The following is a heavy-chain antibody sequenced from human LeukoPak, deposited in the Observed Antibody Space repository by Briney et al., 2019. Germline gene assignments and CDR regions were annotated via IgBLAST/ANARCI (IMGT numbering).Heavy chain of an antibody. CDR1: GDTFGSYW. CDR2: IYPGDSDT. D-gene: IGHD3-22*01. V-gene: IGHV5-51*01. Sequence: GESLKISCKGSGDTFGSYWIGWVRQMPGKGLEWMGIIYPGDSDTRYSPSFQGQVTISADKSISTAYLQWSSLKASDTAMYYCARLYYYDSSGLQGDYWGQGTLVTVSS. J-gene: IGHJ4*02. CDR3: ARLYYYDSSGLQGDY.